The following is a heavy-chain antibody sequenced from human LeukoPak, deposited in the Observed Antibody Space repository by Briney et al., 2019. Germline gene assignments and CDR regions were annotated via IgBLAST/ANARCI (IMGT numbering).Heavy chain of an antibody. J-gene: IGHJ4*02. Sequence: ASVKVSCKASGYTFTSYYMHWVRQAPGQGLEWMGIINPRDGSTSYAQKFQGRVTVTRDTSTSTVHMELSGLRSEDTAVYYCARDQEGFDYWGQGTLVTVSS. CDR1: GYTFTSYY. V-gene: IGHV1-46*01. CDR2: INPRDGST. CDR3: ARDQEGFDY.